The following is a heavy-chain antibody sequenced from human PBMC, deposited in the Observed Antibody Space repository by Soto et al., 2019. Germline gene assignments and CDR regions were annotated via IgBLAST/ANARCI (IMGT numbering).Heavy chain of an antibody. CDR1: GYTFTRSG. CDR2: ISSYNGDT. Sequence: QVQLVQSGAEVKKPGASVKVSCKASGYTFTRSGISWVRQAPGQGPEWMGWISSYNGDTNYAQTFQGRVTMTTDTSTSTAYMELRSLRSDDTAVYYCARGVVATYYYSGMDVWGQGTPVTVSS. CDR3: ARGVVATYYYSGMDV. V-gene: IGHV1-18*01. D-gene: IGHD5-12*01. J-gene: IGHJ6*02.